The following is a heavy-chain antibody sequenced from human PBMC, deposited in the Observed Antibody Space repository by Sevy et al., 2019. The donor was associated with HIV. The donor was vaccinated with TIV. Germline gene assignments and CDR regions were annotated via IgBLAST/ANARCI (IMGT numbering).Heavy chain of an antibody. J-gene: IGHJ6*03. D-gene: IGHD1-26*01. CDR3: TYTGPFVGAIDYYYYYMDV. CDR1: GFTFSNAW. V-gene: IGHV3-15*01. Sequence: GGSLRLSCAASGFTFSNAWMSWVRQAPGKGLEWVGRIKSKTDGGTTDYAAPVKGRFTISRDDSKNTLYLQMNSLKTEDTAVYYCTYTGPFVGAIDYYYYYMDVWGKGTTVTVSS. CDR2: IKSKTDGGTT.